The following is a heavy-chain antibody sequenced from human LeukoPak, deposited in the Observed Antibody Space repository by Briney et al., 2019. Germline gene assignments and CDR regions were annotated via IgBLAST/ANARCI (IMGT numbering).Heavy chain of an antibody. Sequence: SETLSLTCTVSGGSISSYYWSWIRQPPGKGLEWIGYIYYSGSTNYNPSLKSRVTISVDTSKNQFPLKLSSVTAADTVVYYCARLGLYYDSSGSPMYYFDYWGQGTLVTVSS. D-gene: IGHD3-22*01. CDR3: ARLGLYYDSSGSPMYYFDY. CDR1: GGSISSYY. V-gene: IGHV4-59*01. J-gene: IGHJ4*02. CDR2: IYYSGST.